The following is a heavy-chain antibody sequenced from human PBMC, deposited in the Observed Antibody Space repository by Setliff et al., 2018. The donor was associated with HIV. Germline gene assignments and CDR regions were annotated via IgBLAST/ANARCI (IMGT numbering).Heavy chain of an antibody. J-gene: IGHJ6*02. Sequence: SETLSLTCAVYGGSFSGYYWSWIRQPPGKGLEWIGEIIHTGSTNYNPSLKSRVTISVDTSRNQFSLRLSSVTAADTAVYYCARGRSCSSSSCYLVYYYYYGMDVWGHGSTVTVSS. D-gene: IGHD2-2*01. V-gene: IGHV4-34*01. CDR3: ARGRSCSSSSCYLVYYYYYGMDV. CDR2: IIHTGST. CDR1: GGSFSGYY.